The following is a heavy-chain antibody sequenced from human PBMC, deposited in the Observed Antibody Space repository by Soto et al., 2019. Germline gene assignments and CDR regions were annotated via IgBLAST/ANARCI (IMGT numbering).Heavy chain of an antibody. Sequence: QVQLVESGGGVVQPGRSLRLSCAASGFTFSSYAMHWVRQAPGKGLEWVAVISYDGSNKYYADSVKGRFTISRDNSKNTLYLQMNSLRAEDTAVYYCARASLRYFDWFRPYFDYWGQGTLVTVSS. J-gene: IGHJ4*02. CDR1: GFTFSSYA. CDR3: ARASLRYFDWFRPYFDY. D-gene: IGHD3-9*01. V-gene: IGHV3-30-3*01. CDR2: ISYDGSNK.